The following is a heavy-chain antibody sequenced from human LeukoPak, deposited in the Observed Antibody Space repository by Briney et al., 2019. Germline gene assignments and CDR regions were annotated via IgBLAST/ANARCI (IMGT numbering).Heavy chain of an antibody. V-gene: IGHV4-59*13. CDR3: ARAAAGAFDI. CDR2: IYYSGST. Sequence: ASETLSLTRTVSGGPISCYFWSWIREPPGKGLEWIGYIYYSGSTNYNPSLKSRVTISVDTSKNQFSLKLSSVTAADTAVYYCARAAAGAFDIWGQGTMVTVSS. D-gene: IGHD6-13*01. J-gene: IGHJ3*02. CDR1: GGPISCYF.